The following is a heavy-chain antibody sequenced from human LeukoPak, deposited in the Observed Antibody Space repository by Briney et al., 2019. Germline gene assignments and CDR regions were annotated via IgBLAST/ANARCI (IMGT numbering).Heavy chain of an antibody. CDR2: IYHSGST. V-gene: IGHV4-30-2*01. D-gene: IGHD1-1*01. CDR3: ATGRQGNY. Sequence: SQTLSLTCAVSGGSISSGGYSWSWIRQPPGKGLEWIGYIYHSGSTYYNPSLKSRVTISVDRSKNQFSLKLSSVTAADTAVYYCATGRQGNYWGQGTMVIVSS. J-gene: IGHJ3*01. CDR1: GGSISSGGYS.